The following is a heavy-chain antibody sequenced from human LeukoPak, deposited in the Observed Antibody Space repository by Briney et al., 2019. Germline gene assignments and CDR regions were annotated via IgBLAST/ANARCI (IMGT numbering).Heavy chain of an antibody. J-gene: IGHJ5*02. Sequence: GESLRLSCAASGFTFSSYAMSWVRQAPGKGLEWVSTINGSGDRKYYTDSVKGRFAISRVSSENTLYLQMNSLRAEDTAVYYCAREVVVVPAADNWFDPWGQGTLVTVSS. V-gene: IGHV3-23*01. CDR2: INGSGDRK. CDR3: AREVVVVPAADNWFDP. CDR1: GFTFSSYA. D-gene: IGHD2-2*01.